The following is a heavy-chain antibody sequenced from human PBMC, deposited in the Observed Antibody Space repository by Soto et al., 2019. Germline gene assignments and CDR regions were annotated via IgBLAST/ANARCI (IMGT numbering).Heavy chain of an antibody. CDR1: ASTFTSYD. D-gene: IGHD4-17*01. CDR2: MNANSGNT. Sequence: ASVKVSCKASASTFTSYDFNWVRQTTGQGLEWMGWMNANSGNTGYSQKFQGRVTMTRNTSISTAYMELNSLTSEDTAVYYCARDYGDFYFDYWGQGTLVTVSS. CDR3: ARDYGDFYFDY. V-gene: IGHV1-8*01. J-gene: IGHJ4*02.